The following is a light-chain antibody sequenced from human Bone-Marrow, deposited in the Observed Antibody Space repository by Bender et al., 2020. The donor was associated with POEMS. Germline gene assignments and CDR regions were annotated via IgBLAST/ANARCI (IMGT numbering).Light chain of an antibody. Sequence: QSVLTQPPSVSGTPGQRVTISCSGSTSNLGSNTVNWYQQFPGTAPKLLIFSDNERPSGVTDRFSGSKSGTSVSLAITGLQAEDEADYYCQSFDTSLSGWVFGAGTKLTV. CDR1: TSNLGSNT. CDR2: SDN. V-gene: IGLV1-44*01. J-gene: IGLJ3*02. CDR3: QSFDTSLSGWV.